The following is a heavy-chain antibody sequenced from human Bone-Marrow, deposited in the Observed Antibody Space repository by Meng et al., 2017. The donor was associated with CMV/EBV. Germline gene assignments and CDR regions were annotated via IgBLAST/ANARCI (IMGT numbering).Heavy chain of an antibody. D-gene: IGHD2-2*01. CDR2: INPNSGGT. J-gene: IGHJ3*02. CDR1: GNTFTDHY. CDR3: ARGRNPYANNAFDI. Sequence: GGSLRLSCKASGNTFTDHYLHWVRQAPGQGLEWMGWINPNSGGTNYAQKFQGRVTMTRDTSISTAYMELSRLRSDDTALYYCARGRNPYANNAFDIWGQGPMVTVSS. V-gene: IGHV1-2*02.